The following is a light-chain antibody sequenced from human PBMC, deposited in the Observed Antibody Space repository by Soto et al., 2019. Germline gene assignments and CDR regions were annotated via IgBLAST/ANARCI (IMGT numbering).Light chain of an antibody. CDR1: SSDVGGYNY. Sequence: QSVLTQPASVSGSPGQSITISCTGTSSDVGGYNYVSWYQQYPGKAPRVIIYDVNDRPSGVSSRFSGSKSGNTASLTISGLQAEDEADYYCCSYTGSDTYVFGTGTKVTVL. J-gene: IGLJ1*01. CDR3: CSYTGSDTYV. V-gene: IGLV2-14*01. CDR2: DVN.